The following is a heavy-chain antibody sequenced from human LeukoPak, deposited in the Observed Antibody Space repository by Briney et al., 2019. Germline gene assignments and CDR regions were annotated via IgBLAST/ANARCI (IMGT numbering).Heavy chain of an antibody. J-gene: IGHJ5*02. D-gene: IGHD6-13*01. V-gene: IGHV1-8*03. CDR1: GYTFTSYD. CDR2: MNPNSGNT. CDR3: AKATTTIAAVPHNP. Sequence: GASVKVSCKASGYTFTSYDINWVRQATGQGLEWMGWMNPNSGNTGYAQKFQGRVTITRNTSISTAYMELSSLRSEDTAVYYCAKATTTIAAVPHNPWGQGTLVTVSS.